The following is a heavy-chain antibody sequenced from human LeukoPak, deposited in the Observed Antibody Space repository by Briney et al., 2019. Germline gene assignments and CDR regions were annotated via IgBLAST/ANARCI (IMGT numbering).Heavy chain of an antibody. CDR3: ARADFLYYYDSSGYSYYFDY. CDR1: GFTLSSYW. Sequence: GGSLRLSCAASGFTLSSYWMSWVRQAPGTRLEWVANIKQDGSEKYYVDSVKGRFTISRDNAKNSLYLQMNSLRAEDTAVYYCARADFLYYYDSSGYSYYFDYWGQGTLVTVSS. V-gene: IGHV3-7*01. D-gene: IGHD3-22*01. J-gene: IGHJ4*02. CDR2: IKQDGSEK.